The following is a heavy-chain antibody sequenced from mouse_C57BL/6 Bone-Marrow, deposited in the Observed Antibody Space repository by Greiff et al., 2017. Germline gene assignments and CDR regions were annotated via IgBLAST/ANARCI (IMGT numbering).Heavy chain of an antibody. Sequence: QVQLQQPGAELVMPGASVKLSCKASGYTFTSYWMHWVKQRPGQGLEWIGEIAPSDSYTNYNQKFKGKSTLTVDKSSSTAYMQLSSLTSEDSAVYYCAGVTTRYAMDYWGQGTSVTVSS. V-gene: IGHV1-69*01. CDR2: IAPSDSYT. J-gene: IGHJ4*01. D-gene: IGHD2-2*01. CDR1: GYTFTSYW. CDR3: AGVTTRYAMDY.